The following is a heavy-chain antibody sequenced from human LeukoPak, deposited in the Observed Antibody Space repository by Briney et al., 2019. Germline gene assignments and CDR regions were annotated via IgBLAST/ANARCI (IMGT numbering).Heavy chain of an antibody. D-gene: IGHD2-21*01. Sequence: PGGSLRLSCAASGFTFSSYGMHWARQAPGKGLEWVAVISYDGSNKYYADSVKGRFTISRDNSKNTLYLQMNSLRAEDTAVYYCAKDVIPSVLWNWFDPWGQGTLVTVSS. CDR2: ISYDGSNK. CDR1: GFTFSSYG. CDR3: AKDVIPSVLWNWFDP. V-gene: IGHV3-30*18. J-gene: IGHJ5*02.